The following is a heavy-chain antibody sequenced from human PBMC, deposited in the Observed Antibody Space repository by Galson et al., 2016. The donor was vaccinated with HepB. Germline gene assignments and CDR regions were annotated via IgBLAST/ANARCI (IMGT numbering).Heavy chain of an antibody. CDR2: ISGGSSYI. J-gene: IGHJ4*02. D-gene: IGHD6-19*01. CDR1: GFSFSNAW. V-gene: IGHV3-21*01. CDR3: ATRSSGWYYFDY. Sequence: SLRLSCAASGFSFSNAWMNWVRLAPGKGLEWISSISGGSSYIYYADSVKGRFTISRDNAKNSLYLQMNSLRAEDTAVYYCATRSSGWYYFDYWGQGTLVTVSS.